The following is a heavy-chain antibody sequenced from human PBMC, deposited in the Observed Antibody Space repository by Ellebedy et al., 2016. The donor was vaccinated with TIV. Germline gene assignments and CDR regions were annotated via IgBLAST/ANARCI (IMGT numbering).Heavy chain of an antibody. J-gene: IGHJ4*02. CDR2: ISYSGST. CDR3: AKGHRIVDY. CDR1: GDSISLYY. D-gene: IGHD2-15*01. V-gene: IGHV4-59*01. Sequence: MPSETLSLTCTVSGDSISLYYWNWMRQPPGKGLEWIGYISYSGSTTYNPSLKSRVTISVDTSKNQFSLKLSSVTAADTAVYYCAKGHRIVDYWGQGTLVTVSS.